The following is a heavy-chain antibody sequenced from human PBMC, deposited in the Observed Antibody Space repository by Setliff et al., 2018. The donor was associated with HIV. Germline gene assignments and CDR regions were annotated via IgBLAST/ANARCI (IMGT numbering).Heavy chain of an antibody. CDR2: ISPYNGHT. V-gene: IGHV1-18*01. CDR3: ARWYCGRATCYDSPYNWFDP. D-gene: IGHD2-2*01. J-gene: IGHJ5*02. Sequence: ASVKVSCKASGYTFTSYGIGWVRQAPGQGLEWMGWISPYNGHTNYAQKLQGRVTMTTDTSTSTTYMELTSLRSDDTAVYYFARWYCGRATCYDSPYNWFDPWGQGTLVTVSS. CDR1: GYTFTSYG.